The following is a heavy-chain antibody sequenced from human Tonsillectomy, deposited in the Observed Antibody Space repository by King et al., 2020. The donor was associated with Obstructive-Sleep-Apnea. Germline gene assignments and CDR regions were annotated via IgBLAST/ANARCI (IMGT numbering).Heavy chain of an antibody. CDR1: GGSISSNNW. CDR2: IFHSGST. J-gene: IGHJ4*02. CDR3: ARGGGYFFDY. V-gene: IGHV4-4*02. Sequence: QVQLQESGPGLVKPSVTLSLTCAVSGGSISSNNWWNWVRQPPGKGLEWIGEIFHSGSTNYNPSLKSRVTISIDKSKNNFSLMLSSVTAADTAVYYCARGGGYFFDYWGQGALFTVSS. D-gene: IGHD3-16*01.